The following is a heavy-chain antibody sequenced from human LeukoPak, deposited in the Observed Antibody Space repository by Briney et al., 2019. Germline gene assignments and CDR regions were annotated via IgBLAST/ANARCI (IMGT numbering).Heavy chain of an antibody. CDR3: ANAGAQGTTGDAFDI. CDR1: GFTFSSYG. V-gene: IGHV3-30*18. CDR2: ISYDGSNK. D-gene: IGHD1-7*01. J-gene: IGHJ3*02. Sequence: WGSLRLSCAASGFTFSSYGMHWVRQAPGKGLEWVAVISYDGSNKYYADSVKGRFTISRDNSKNTLYLQMNSLRAEDTAVYYCANAGAQGTTGDAFDIWGQGTMVTVSS.